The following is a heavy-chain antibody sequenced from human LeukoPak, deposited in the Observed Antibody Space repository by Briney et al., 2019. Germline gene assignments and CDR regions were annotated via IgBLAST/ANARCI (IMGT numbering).Heavy chain of an antibody. CDR3: ARGGGATLARY. CDR2: IWHDGSYE. J-gene: IGHJ4*02. CDR1: GFTFSRYG. Sequence: GGSLRLSCAASGFTFSRYGMHWVRQAPGKGLEWVAVIWHDGSYEYYADSVKGRFTISRDNAKNTLFLQMNSLRAEDTAVYYCARGGGATLARYWGQGTLVTVSS. D-gene: IGHD1-26*01. V-gene: IGHV3-33*01.